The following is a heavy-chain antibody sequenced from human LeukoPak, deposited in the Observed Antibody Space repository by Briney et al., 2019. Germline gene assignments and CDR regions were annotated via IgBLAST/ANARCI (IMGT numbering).Heavy chain of an antibody. J-gene: IGHJ5*02. D-gene: IGHD1-26*01. V-gene: IGHV3-74*01. CDR1: GFTFSSYW. CDR2: INTDGSST. CDR3: ARVIPKDGIVGAKWFDP. Sequence: GGSLGLSCAASGFTFSSYWMHWVRQAPGKGLVWVSRINTDGSSTSYADSVKGRFTISRDNAKNTLYLQMNSLRAEDTAVYYCARVIPKDGIVGAKWFDPWGQGTLVTVSS.